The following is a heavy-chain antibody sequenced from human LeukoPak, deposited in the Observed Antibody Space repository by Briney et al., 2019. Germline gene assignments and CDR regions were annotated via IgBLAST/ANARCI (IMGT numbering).Heavy chain of an antibody. D-gene: IGHD6-19*01. CDR2: IKQDGSEK. CDR1: GFTFSSYW. V-gene: IGHV3-7*01. CDR3: ARDVVQWLLYYYYYYMDV. J-gene: IGHJ6*03. Sequence: GGSLRLSCAASGFTFSSYWMSWVRQAPGKGLEWVANIKQDGSEKYYVDSVKGRFTISRDNAKNSLYLQMNSLRAEDTAVYYCARDVVQWLLYYYYYYMDVWGKGTTVTVSS.